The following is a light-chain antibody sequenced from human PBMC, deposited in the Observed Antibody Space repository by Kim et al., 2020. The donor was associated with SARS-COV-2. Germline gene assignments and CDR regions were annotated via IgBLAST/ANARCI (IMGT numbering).Light chain of an antibody. CDR3: MQGTHWPPWT. Sequence: DVVMTQSPLSLPVTLGQPASISCRSSQSLVHSDGNTYLNWFQQRPGQSPRRLIYKVSNRDSGVPDRFSGSGSGTDFTLKISRVEAEDVGGYYCMQGTHWPPWTFGQGTKVDIK. CDR2: KVS. J-gene: IGKJ1*01. CDR1: QSLVHSDGNTY. V-gene: IGKV2-30*02.